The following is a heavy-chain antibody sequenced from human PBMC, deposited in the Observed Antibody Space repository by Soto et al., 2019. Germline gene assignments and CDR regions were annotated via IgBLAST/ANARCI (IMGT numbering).Heavy chain of an antibody. CDR1: GGSISSYY. D-gene: IGHD3-22*01. J-gene: IGHJ4*02. Sequence: SETLSLTCTVSGGSISSYYWSWIRQPPGKGLEWIGYIYYSGSTNYNPSLKSRVTISVDTSKNQFSLKLSSVTAADTAVYYCARGNRSYDSSGYYEYWGQGTLVTVSS. CDR3: ARGNRSYDSSGYYEY. CDR2: IYYSGST. V-gene: IGHV4-59*01.